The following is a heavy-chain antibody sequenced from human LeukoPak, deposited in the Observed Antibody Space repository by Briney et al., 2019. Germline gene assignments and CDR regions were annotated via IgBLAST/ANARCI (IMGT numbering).Heavy chain of an antibody. CDR3: AKDNGPSRYFDWLPSDDYYYGMDV. D-gene: IGHD3-9*01. CDR1: GFKFSDHY. J-gene: IGHJ6*02. V-gene: IGHV3-72*01. Sequence: GGSQRLSCAASGFKFSDHYIDWVRQAPGKGLEWVGRSRNKASSYTTEYAASGEGRFTISRDVSESSLYLQMNSLRAEDTAVYYCAKDNGPSRYFDWLPSDDYYYGMDVWGQGTTVTVSS. CDR2: SRNKASSYTT.